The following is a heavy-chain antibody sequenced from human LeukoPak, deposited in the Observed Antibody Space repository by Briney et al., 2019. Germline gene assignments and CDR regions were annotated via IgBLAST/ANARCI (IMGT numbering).Heavy chain of an antibody. CDR1: GFTFRNFW. J-gene: IGHJ6*03. Sequence: GGSLRLSCAASGFTFRNFWMHWVRHVPGEGLVWVSRIIYDGAATNYADSVRGRFTTSRDNANNMLYLQMNSLRVEDTGIYYCTREKVLRGDYYYYMDVWGKGTTVTVSS. D-gene: IGHD3-10*01. CDR3: TREKVLRGDYYYYMDV. V-gene: IGHV3-74*01. CDR2: IIYDGAAT.